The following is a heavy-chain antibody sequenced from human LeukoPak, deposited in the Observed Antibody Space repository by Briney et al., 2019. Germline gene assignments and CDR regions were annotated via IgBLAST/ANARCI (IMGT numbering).Heavy chain of an antibody. CDR1: GGSFSGYY. D-gene: IGHD1-14*01. V-gene: IGHV3-23*01. CDR2: ISGRGDKT. J-gene: IGHJ4*02. CDR3: AKRVQNNAGPFHC. Sequence: ETLSLTCAVYGGSFSGYYWSWIRQPPGKGLEWVSGISGRGDKTYYADSVKGRFTISRDNSKNTLRLQMNSLRDEDTAIYYCAKRVQNNAGPFHCWGQGTLASVSS.